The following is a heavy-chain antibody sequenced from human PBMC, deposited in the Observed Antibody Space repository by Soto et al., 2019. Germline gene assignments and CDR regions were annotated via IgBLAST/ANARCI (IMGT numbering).Heavy chain of an antibody. J-gene: IGHJ5*02. CDR2: ISAYNGNT. CDR3: ARDYCSGGSCYGGGWFDP. D-gene: IGHD2-15*01. V-gene: IGHV1-18*01. CDR1: GHTFTSYG. Sequence: ASVKVSCKASGHTFTSYGISWVRQAPGQGLEWMGWISAYNGNTNYAQKLQGRVTMTTDTSTSTAYMELRSLRSDDTAVYYCARDYCSGGSCYGGGWFDPWGQGTLVTVSS.